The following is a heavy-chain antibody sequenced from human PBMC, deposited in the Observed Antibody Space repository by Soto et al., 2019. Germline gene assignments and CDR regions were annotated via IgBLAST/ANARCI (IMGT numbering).Heavy chain of an antibody. CDR1: GFTFDDFA. D-gene: IGHD5-12*01. CDR3: AKGAVTSILGYFDY. Sequence: EVHLVESGGGLVQPGRSLRLSCAASGFTFDDFAMNWVRQVPGKGLEWVSSISWNSGNIVYADSVKGRFTISRDSAKNSLYLQMNSLRTDYTAWYYCAKGAVTSILGYFDYWGQGTLVTVSS. CDR2: ISWNSGNI. V-gene: IGHV3-9*01. J-gene: IGHJ4*02.